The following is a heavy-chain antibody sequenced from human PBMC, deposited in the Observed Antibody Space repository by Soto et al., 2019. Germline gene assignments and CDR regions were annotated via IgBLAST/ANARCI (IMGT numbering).Heavy chain of an antibody. V-gene: IGHV3-30-3*01. CDR2: ISYDGSNK. J-gene: IGHJ6*02. CDR1: GFTFSSYA. Sequence: GGSLRLSCAASGFTFSSYAMHWVRQAPGKGLEWVAVISYDGSNKYYADSVKGRFTISRDNSKNTLYLQMNSLRDEDTAVYFCAGGTWGQPGVGMDVWGQGTTVTVSS. D-gene: IGHD3-16*01. CDR3: AGGTWGQPGVGMDV.